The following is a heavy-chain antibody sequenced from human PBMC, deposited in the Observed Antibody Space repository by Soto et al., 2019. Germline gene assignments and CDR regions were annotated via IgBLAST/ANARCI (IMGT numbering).Heavy chain of an antibody. CDR2: INSDGSST. Sequence: EVQLVESGGGLVQPWGSLRLSCAASGFTFSSYWMHWVRQAPGKGLVWVSRINSDGSSTSYADSVKGRFTISRDNAKNTVYLQMNSLRAEDTAVYYCARTSLVVPAATREDYWGQGTLVTVSS. J-gene: IGHJ4*02. V-gene: IGHV3-74*01. CDR1: GFTFSSYW. D-gene: IGHD2-15*01. CDR3: ARTSLVVPAATREDY.